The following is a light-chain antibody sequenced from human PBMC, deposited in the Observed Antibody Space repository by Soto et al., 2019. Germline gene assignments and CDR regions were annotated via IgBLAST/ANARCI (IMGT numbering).Light chain of an antibody. V-gene: IGKV3-20*01. CDR2: GAS. CDR3: QQYGSSPRT. CDR1: QSLSSIY. Sequence: EIVLTQSPVTLSLSPGERATLSCRASQSLSSIYLVWYQQKPDQAPRLLIHGASSRATGIPDRFSGSGSGTDFTLTISRLEPEDFAVYYCQQYGSSPRTFGQGTKLEIK. J-gene: IGKJ1*01.